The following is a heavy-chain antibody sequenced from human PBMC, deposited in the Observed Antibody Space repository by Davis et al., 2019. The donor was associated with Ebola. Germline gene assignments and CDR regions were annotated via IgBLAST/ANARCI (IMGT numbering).Heavy chain of an antibody. CDR3: ARSITMIVVASPGDY. D-gene: IGHD3-22*01. J-gene: IGHJ4*02. Sequence: GESLKISCAASGFTFSSYAMHWVRQAPGKGLEWVAVISYDGSNKYYADSVKGRFTISRDNSKNTLYLQMNSLRSDDTAVYYCARSITMIVVASPGDYWGQGTLVTVSS. V-gene: IGHV3-30-3*01. CDR2: ISYDGSNK. CDR1: GFTFSSYA.